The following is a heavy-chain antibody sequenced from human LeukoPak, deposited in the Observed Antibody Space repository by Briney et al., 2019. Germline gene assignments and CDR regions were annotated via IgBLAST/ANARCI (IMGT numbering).Heavy chain of an antibody. CDR2: IYTSGST. CDR1: GGSISSYY. CDR3: ARDCSGGSCYSIGNWFDP. Sequence: PSETLSLTCTASGGSISSYYWSWIRQPAGKGLEWIGRIYTSGSTNYNPSLKSRVTMSVDTSKSQFSLKLSSVTAADTAVYYCARDCSGGSCYSIGNWFDPWGQGTLVTVSS. D-gene: IGHD2-15*01. J-gene: IGHJ5*02. V-gene: IGHV4-4*07.